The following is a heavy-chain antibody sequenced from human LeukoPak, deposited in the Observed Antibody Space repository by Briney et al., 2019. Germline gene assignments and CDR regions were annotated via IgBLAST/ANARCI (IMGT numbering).Heavy chain of an antibody. D-gene: IGHD3-22*01. CDR3: ARGLRYYYDSSGYPWYGMDV. J-gene: IGHJ6*02. V-gene: IGHV4-39*01. CDR1: GGSISSSSYC. CDR2: ICYSGST. Sequence: PSETLTLTCTVSGGSISSSSYCWGWIRQPPGKGLEWIGSICYSGSTFYNPSLKSRATLSVDTSKNQFSLKLSSVTAADTAVYYCARGLRYYYDSSGYPWYGMDVWGQGTTVTVSS.